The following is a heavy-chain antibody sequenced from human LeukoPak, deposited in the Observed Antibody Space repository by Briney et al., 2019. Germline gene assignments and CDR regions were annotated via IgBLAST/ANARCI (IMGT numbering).Heavy chain of an antibody. V-gene: IGHV1-69*04. J-gene: IGHJ3*02. CDR2: IIPILGIA. CDR3: ARDPSYSSGWYRAFDI. Sequence: GASVKVSCKASGYTFTGYYMHWVRQAPGQGLEWMGRIIPILGIANYAQKFQGRVTITADKSTSTAYMELSSLRSEDTAVYYCARDPSYSSGWYRAFDIWGQGTMVTVSS. D-gene: IGHD6-19*01. CDR1: GYTFTGYY.